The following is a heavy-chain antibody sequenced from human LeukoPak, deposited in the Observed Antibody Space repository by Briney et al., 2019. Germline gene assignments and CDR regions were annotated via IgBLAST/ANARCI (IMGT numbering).Heavy chain of an antibody. J-gene: IGHJ4*02. CDR1: GGSFSGYY. Sequence: PSETLSLTCAVYGGSFSGYYWSWIRQPPGKGLDWIGEINHSGSTNYNPSLKSRVTISVDTSKNQFSLKLSSVTAADTAVYYCARGQRSRDIVVVPAPGHFDYWGQGTLVTVSS. CDR2: INHSGST. D-gene: IGHD2-2*01. CDR3: ARGQRSRDIVVVPAPGHFDY. V-gene: IGHV4-34*01.